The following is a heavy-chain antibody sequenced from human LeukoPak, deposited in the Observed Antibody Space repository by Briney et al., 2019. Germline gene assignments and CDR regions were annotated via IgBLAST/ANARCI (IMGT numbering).Heavy chain of an antibody. D-gene: IGHD5-24*01. V-gene: IGHV4-39*01. CDR1: GGSISSSSYY. CDR2: IYYSGST. J-gene: IGHJ5*02. Sequence: PSETLSLTCTVSGGSISSSSYYWGWIRQPPGKGLEWIGSIYYSGSTYYNPSLKSRVPISVDTSKNQFSLKLSSVTAADTAVYYCARSNSPPRDGYNYGWFDPWGQGTLVTVSS. CDR3: ARSNSPPRDGYNYGWFDP.